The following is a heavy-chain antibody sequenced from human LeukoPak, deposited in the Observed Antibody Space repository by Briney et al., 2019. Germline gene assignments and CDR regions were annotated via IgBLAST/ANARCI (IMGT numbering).Heavy chain of an antibody. V-gene: IGHV3-11*01. CDR1: GFTFSDYY. J-gene: IGHJ4*02. Sequence: GGSLRLSCAASGFTFSDYYMSWIRQAPGKGLEWVSYITSSGCTIYYADSVKGRFTISRDNAKNSLYLQMNSLRAEDTAVYYCAREHPHYYDSSGYYYWGQGTLVTVSS. CDR2: ITSSGCTI. CDR3: AREHPHYYDSSGYYY. D-gene: IGHD3-22*01.